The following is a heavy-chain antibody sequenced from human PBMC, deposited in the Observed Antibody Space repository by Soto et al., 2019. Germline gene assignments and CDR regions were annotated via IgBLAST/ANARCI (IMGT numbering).Heavy chain of an antibody. V-gene: IGHV5-51*01. CDR1: EYNFATYW. J-gene: IGHJ4*02. D-gene: IGHD3-22*01. CDR3: ARSHYDSAGYYSEFDY. CDR2: IYPGDSDI. Sequence: GESLKISCKGSEYNFATYWIGWVCQVPGKGLEWMGIIYPGDSDIRYSPSFQGQVTISADKSISTAYLQWSSLKASDTAMYYCARSHYDSAGYYSEFDYWGQGTLVTVSS.